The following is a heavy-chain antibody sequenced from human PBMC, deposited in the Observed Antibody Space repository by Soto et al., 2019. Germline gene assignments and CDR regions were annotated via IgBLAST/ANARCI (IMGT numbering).Heavy chain of an antibody. CDR2: IYHSGTA. J-gene: IGHJ4*02. CDR1: GGSISSSNW. D-gene: IGHD6-19*01. V-gene: IGHV4-4*02. Sequence: QVQLQESGPGLVKPSGTLSLTCAVSGGSISSSNWWSWVRQPPGKGLEWIGEIYHSGTANYNPSLKSRVTLSMDKSNNQISLALSSVTAADSAVYFCARHIAVTGTRGFVYWGQGTLVTVSS. CDR3: ARHIAVTGTRGFVY.